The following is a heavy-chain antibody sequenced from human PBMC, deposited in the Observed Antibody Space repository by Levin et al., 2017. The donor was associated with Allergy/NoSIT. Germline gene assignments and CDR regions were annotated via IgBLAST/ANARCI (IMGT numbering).Heavy chain of an antibody. J-gene: IGHJ3*02. V-gene: IGHV1-69*13. CDR1: GGTFSSYA. CDR2: IIPIFGTA. Sequence: SVKVSCKASGGTFSSYAISWVRQAPGQGLEWMGGIIPIFGTANYAQKFQGRVTITADESTSTAYMELSSLRSEDTAVYYCARGGRRELYPGAAFDIWGQGTMVTVSS. CDR3: ARGGRRELYPGAAFDI. D-gene: IGHD3-10*01.